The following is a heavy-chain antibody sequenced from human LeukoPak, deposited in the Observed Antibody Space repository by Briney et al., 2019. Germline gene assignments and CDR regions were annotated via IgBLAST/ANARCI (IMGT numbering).Heavy chain of an antibody. CDR3: ARAGRAAAARTYFDY. V-gene: IGHV3-30-3*01. CDR1: GFTFSSYA. CDR2: ISYDGSNK. J-gene: IGHJ4*02. Sequence: GGSLRLSCAASGFTFSSYAMHWVRQAPGKGLEWVAVISYDGSNKYYADSVKGRFTISRDNSKNTLYLQMNSLRAEDTAVYYCARAGRAAAARTYFDYWGQGTLVTVSS. D-gene: IGHD6-13*01.